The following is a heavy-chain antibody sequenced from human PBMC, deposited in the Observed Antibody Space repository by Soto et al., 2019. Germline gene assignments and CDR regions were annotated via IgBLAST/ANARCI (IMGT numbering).Heavy chain of an antibody. Sequence: QLQLQESGPGLVKPSETLSLTCTVSGGSISSSSYYWGWIRQPPGKGLEWIGSIYYSGSTYYNPPLKLLLTISVDTSKNQFSLKLSSVTAADTAVYYCASPASGYCSGGSCYPPDAFDIWGQGTMVTVSS. CDR1: GGSISSSSYY. J-gene: IGHJ3*02. CDR3: ASPASGYCSGGSCYPPDAFDI. D-gene: IGHD2-15*01. V-gene: IGHV4-39*01. CDR2: IYYSGST.